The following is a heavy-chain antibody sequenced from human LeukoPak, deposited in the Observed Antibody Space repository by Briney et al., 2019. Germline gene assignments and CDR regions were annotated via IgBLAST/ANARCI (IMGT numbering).Heavy chain of an antibody. CDR1: GFTFSSYG. CDR2: ISSSGRTI. D-gene: IGHD5-12*01. V-gene: IGHV3-48*04. Sequence: GGSLRLSCAASGFTFSSYGMHWVRQAPGKGLEWVSYISSSGRTIYYADSVKGRFTISRDDAKNSLYLQMNSLRAEDTAVYYCARITIVATYFDYWGQGTLVTVSS. CDR3: ARITIVATYFDY. J-gene: IGHJ4*02.